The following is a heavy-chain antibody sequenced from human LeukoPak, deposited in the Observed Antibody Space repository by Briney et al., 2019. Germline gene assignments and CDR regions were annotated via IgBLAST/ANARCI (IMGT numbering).Heavy chain of an antibody. CDR3: ARIRGVRSR. D-gene: IGHD3-10*01. Sequence: GGSLRLSCMVSGFTFSGCEMNWVRQAPGKGLEWISYISASGSSIYYAYSVKGRFTISRYNAKNSLYLQMKSLRAEDTDVYYSARIRGVRSRWGQGTLVTVSS. V-gene: IGHV3-48*03. CDR2: ISASGSSI. J-gene: IGHJ4*02. CDR1: GFTFSGCE.